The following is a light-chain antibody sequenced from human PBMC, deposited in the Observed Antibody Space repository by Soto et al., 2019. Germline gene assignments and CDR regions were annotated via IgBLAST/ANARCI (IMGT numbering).Light chain of an antibody. CDR1: QSLSSTY. V-gene: IGKV3-20*01. CDR3: QQYGSLS. CDR2: GTS. Sequence: EIVLTQSPGTLSLSPGDRATLSCRASQSLSSTYLAWYQQKPGQAPRLLICGTSSRATGIPDRFSGSGSGTDFTLTISRLEPEDFAVYYCQQYGSLSFGGGTKVDIK. J-gene: IGKJ4*01.